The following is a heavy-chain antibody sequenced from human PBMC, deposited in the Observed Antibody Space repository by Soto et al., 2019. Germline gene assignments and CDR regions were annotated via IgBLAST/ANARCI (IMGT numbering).Heavy chain of an antibody. J-gene: IGHJ5*02. CDR2: IYYSGST. V-gene: IGHV4-59*01. Sequence: SETLSLTCTVSCGSISSYYWSWIRQPPGKGLEWIGYIYYSGSTNYNPSLKSRVTISVDTSKNQFSLKLSSVTAADTAVYYCARDLRDYCSSTSCYSETRFDPWGQGTLVTVSS. D-gene: IGHD2-2*02. CDR3: ARDLRDYCSSTSCYSETRFDP. CDR1: CGSISSYY.